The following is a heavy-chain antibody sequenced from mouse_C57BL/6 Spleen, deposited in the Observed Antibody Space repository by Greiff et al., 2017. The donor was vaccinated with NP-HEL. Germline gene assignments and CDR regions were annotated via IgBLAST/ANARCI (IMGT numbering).Heavy chain of an antibody. Sequence: LQQPGAELVKPGASVKLSCKASGYTFTSYWMHWVKQRPGQGLEWIGMIHPNSGSTNYNEKFKSKATLTVDKSSSTAYMQLSSLTSEDSAVYYCARWGTTLFDYWGQGTTLTVSS. CDR3: ARWGTTLFDY. J-gene: IGHJ2*01. CDR1: GYTFTSYW. V-gene: IGHV1-64*01. CDR2: IHPNSGST. D-gene: IGHD1-1*01.